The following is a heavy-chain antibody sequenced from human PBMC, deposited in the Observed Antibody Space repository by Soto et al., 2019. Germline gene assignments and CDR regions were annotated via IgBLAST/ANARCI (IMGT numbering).Heavy chain of an antibody. CDR2: IIPIFGTA. J-gene: IGHJ4*02. CDR1: GGTFSSYA. D-gene: IGHD3-3*01. V-gene: IGHV1-69*13. CDR3: ASSITIFGGYFDY. Sequence: SVKVSFKASGGTFSSYAISWVRQAPGQGLEWMGGIIPIFGTANYAQKFQGRVTITADESTSTAYMELSSLRSEDTAVYYCASSITIFGGYFDYWGQGTLVTVSS.